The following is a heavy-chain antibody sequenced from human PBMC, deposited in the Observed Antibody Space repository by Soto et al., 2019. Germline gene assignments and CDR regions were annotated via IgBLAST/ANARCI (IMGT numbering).Heavy chain of an antibody. CDR2: ISYDGSNK. Sequence: ESGGGVVQPGRSLRLSCAASGFTFSSYAMHWVRQAPGKGLEWVAVISYDGSNKYYADSVKGRFTISRDNSKNTLYLQMNSLRAEDTAVYYCAKQLWLLDDYYYGMDVWGQGTTVTVSS. CDR3: AKQLWLLDDYYYGMDV. D-gene: IGHD5-18*01. J-gene: IGHJ6*02. V-gene: IGHV3-30-3*02. CDR1: GFTFSSYA.